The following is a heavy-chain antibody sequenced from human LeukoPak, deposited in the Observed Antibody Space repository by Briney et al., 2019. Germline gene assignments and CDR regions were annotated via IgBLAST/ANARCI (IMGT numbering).Heavy chain of an antibody. CDR2: ISGSGGST. V-gene: IGHV3-23*01. CDR3: AKGIHYYDSSGYSNWFDP. CDR1: GSTFSSYA. D-gene: IGHD3-22*01. J-gene: IGHJ5*02. Sequence: GGSLRLSCAASGSTFSSYAMSWVRQAPGKGLEWVSAISGSGGSTYYADSVKGRFTISRDNSKNTLYLQMNSLRAEDTAVYYCAKGIHYYDSSGYSNWFDPWGQGTLVTVSS.